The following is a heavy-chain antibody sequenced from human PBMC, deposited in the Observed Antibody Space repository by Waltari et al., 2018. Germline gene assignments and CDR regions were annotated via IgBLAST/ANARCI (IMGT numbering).Heavy chain of an antibody. D-gene: IGHD2-21*02. J-gene: IGHJ4*02. CDR2: INPSGGST. V-gene: IGHV1-46*01. Sequence: QVQLVQSGAEVKKPGASVKVSCKASGYTFTSYYMHWVRQASGQGLEWMVIINPSGGSTSYAQKFQGRVTMTRDTSTSTVYTELSSLRSEDTAVYYCARDRVCGGDCYSTFDYWGQGTLVTVSS. CDR1: GYTFTSYY. CDR3: ARDRVCGGDCYSTFDY.